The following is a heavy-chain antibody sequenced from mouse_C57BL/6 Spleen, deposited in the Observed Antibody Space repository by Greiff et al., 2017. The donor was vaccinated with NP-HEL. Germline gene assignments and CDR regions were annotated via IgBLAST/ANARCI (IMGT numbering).Heavy chain of an antibody. Sequence: EVKLMESGGGLVKPGGSLKLSCAASGFTFSSYAMSWVRQTPEKRLEWVATISDGGSYTYYPDNVKGRFTISRDNAKNNLYLQMSHLKSEDTAMYYCAREGIYYYGSSYGYYAMDYWGQGTSVTVSS. V-gene: IGHV5-4*01. J-gene: IGHJ4*01. D-gene: IGHD1-1*01. CDR1: GFTFSSYA. CDR3: AREGIYYYGSSYGYYAMDY. CDR2: ISDGGSYT.